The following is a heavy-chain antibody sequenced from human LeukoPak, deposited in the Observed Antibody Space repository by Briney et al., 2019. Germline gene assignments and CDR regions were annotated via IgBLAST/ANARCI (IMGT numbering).Heavy chain of an antibody. J-gene: IGHJ4*02. CDR2: IYYSGST. V-gene: IGHV4-59*08. CDR3: ARQYYAPYYFDY. CDR1: GGSISSYY. Sequence: TSETLSLTCTVSGGSISSYYWSWIRQPPGKGLEWIGYIYYSGSTNYNPSLKSRVTISVDTSKNQFSLKLSSVTAADTAVYYCARQYYAPYYFDYWGQGTLVTVSS. D-gene: IGHD3-10*01.